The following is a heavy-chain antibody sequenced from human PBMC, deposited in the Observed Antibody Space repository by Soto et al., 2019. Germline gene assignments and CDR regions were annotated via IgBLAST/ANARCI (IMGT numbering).Heavy chain of an antibody. CDR2: ISYDGSNK. Sequence: GGSLRLSCAASGFTFSSYGMHWVRQAPGKGLKWVAVISYDGSNKYYADSVKGRFTISRDNSKNTLYLQMNSLRAEDTAVYYCAKDLDLGGLRLGELSLYYYGMDVWGQGTTVTVSS. J-gene: IGHJ6*02. CDR3: AKDLDLGGLRLGELSLYYYGMDV. CDR1: GFTFSSYG. D-gene: IGHD3-16*02. V-gene: IGHV3-30*18.